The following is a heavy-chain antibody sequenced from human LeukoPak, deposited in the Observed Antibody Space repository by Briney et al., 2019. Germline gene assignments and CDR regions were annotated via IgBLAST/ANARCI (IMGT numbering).Heavy chain of an antibody. CDR3: ITIIVTRGAL. Sequence: GGSLRLSCAASGFIFSNNWFSWVRQAPGKGLEWVGHIKSKTYGETTDYAEPVKGRFTISRDDAHDMVYLQLSSLRPEDTAVYYCITIIVTRGALWGLGTLVTVSS. J-gene: IGHJ4*02. CDR1: GFIFSNNW. D-gene: IGHD3-10*01. V-gene: IGHV3-15*01. CDR2: IKSKTYGETT.